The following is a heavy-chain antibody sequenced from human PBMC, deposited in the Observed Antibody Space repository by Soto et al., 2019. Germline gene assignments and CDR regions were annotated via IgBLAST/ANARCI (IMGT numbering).Heavy chain of an antibody. Sequence: GGSLRLSCAASGFTFSDYYMSWIRQAPGKGLEWVSYISSSGNTIYYADSVKGRFTISRDNAKNSLYLQMNSLRAEDTAVYYCARYTSGGSCYVDYWGQGTLVTVSS. CDR1: GFTFSDYY. CDR2: ISSSGNTI. D-gene: IGHD2-15*01. CDR3: ARYTSGGSCYVDY. V-gene: IGHV3-11*01. J-gene: IGHJ4*02.